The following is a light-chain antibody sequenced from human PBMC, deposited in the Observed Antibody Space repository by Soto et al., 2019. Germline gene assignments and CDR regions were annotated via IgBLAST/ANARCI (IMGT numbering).Light chain of an antibody. J-gene: IGLJ1*01. V-gene: IGLV2-14*01. CDR2: EVS. CDR3: SSYTSSSTL. Sequence: QSALTQPASVSGSPGQSITISCTGTSSDVGSYNYVSWYQQHPGKAPKLIIYEVSDRPSGISSRFSGSKSGNTASLTISGLQNEAEADYYCSSYTSSSTLFGTGTKVTAL. CDR1: SSDVGSYNY.